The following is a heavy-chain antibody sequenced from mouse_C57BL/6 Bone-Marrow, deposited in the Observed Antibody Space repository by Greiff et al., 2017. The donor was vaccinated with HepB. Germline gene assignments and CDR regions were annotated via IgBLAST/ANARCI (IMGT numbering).Heavy chain of an antibody. J-gene: IGHJ2*01. CDR2: INPNNGGT. D-gene: IGHD2-3*01. V-gene: IGHV1-26*01. CDR1: GYTFTDYY. CDR3: AREGWLLVDY. Sequence: VQLQQSGPELVKPGASVKISCKASGYTFTDYYMNWVKQSHGKSLEWIGDINPNNGGTSYNQKFKGKATLTVDKSSSTAYMELRSLTSEDSAVYYCAREGWLLVDYWGQGTTLTVSS.